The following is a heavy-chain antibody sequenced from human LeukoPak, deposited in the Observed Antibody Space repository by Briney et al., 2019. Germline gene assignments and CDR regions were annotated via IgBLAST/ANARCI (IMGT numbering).Heavy chain of an antibody. V-gene: IGHV4-39*07. Sequence: PSETLSLTCTVSGGSISSSSYYWGWIRQPPGKGLEWIGSIYYSGSTYYNPSLKSRVTISVDTSKNQFSLKLSSVTAADTAVYYCARVYGSSWYIRACCFDYWGQGTLVTVSS. CDR2: IYYSGST. D-gene: IGHD6-13*01. CDR3: ARVYGSSWYIRACCFDY. J-gene: IGHJ4*02. CDR1: GGSISSSSYY.